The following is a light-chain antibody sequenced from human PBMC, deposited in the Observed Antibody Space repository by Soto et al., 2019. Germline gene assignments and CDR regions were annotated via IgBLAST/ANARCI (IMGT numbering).Light chain of an antibody. CDR2: KAS. Sequence: DIQMTQSPSTLSASVGDRVTITCRASESISTWLAWYQQKPGKAPKLLIYKASSLESGVPSSFSGSGPGTEFTLTISSLQPDDFATYYCQQYDSFPWTFGQGTKVEVK. CDR1: ESISTW. V-gene: IGKV1-5*03. J-gene: IGKJ1*01. CDR3: QQYDSFPWT.